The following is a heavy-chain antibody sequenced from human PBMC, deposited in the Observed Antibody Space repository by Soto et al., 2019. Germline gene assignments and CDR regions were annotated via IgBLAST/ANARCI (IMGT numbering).Heavy chain of an antibody. D-gene: IGHD2-15*01. J-gene: IGHJ4*02. CDR2: ISVDGGDT. CDR3: ERDLGYCSGGSCYSTDFDY. CDR1: GFTLSDYW. V-gene: IGHV3-74*01. Sequence: GGSLRLSCAASGFTLSDYWMHWVRQVPGKGLLWVSRISVDGGDTTYADSVKGRFTISRDNSKDTLYLQMNRLRAEDTAVYYCERDLGYCSGGSCYSTDFDYWGQGTLVTVSS.